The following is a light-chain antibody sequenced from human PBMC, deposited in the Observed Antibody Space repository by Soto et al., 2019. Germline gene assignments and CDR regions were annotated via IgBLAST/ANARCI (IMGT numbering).Light chain of an antibody. V-gene: IGKV3-15*01. Sequence: EIVLTQSPATLSVSSGDRVTLSCRASERLFGFLAWYQQKPGQAPRLLIYGVSTRATGIPARFSGGGSATDFTLTISSLQSEDSAVYFCQSYNDWPFASGLGTRLEI. CDR3: QSYNDWPFA. CDR2: GVS. J-gene: IGKJ2*01. CDR1: ERLFGF.